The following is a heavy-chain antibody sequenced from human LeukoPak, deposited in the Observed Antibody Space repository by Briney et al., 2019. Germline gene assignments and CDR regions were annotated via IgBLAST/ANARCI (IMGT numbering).Heavy chain of an antibody. CDR2: MNPNSGNT. CDR3: ARRIEGPYDSSGYYTGENWFDP. V-gene: IGHV1-18*01. CDR1: GYTFTSYD. Sequence: ASVKVSCKASGYTFTSYDINWVRQATGQGLEWMGWMNPNSGNTNYAQKLQGRVTMTTDTSTSTAYMELRSLRSDDTAVYYCARRIEGPYDSSGYYTGENWFDPWGQGTLVTVSS. J-gene: IGHJ5*02. D-gene: IGHD3-22*01.